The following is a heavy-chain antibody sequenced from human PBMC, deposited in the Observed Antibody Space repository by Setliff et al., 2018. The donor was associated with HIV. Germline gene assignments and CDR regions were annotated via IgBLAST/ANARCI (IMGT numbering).Heavy chain of an antibody. V-gene: IGHV3-30*07. CDR2: MSGDANSQ. CDR3: ARAAGDILTAYFGGLDY. Sequence: PGGSLRLSCVASGFPFSSYAMSWVRQAPGKGLEWVAVMSGDANSQYYADSARGRFTISRDNSKNTVYLQMSSLRADDTAIYYCARAAGDILTAYFGGLDYWGQGALVTVSS. CDR1: GFPFSSYA. D-gene: IGHD3-9*01. J-gene: IGHJ4*02.